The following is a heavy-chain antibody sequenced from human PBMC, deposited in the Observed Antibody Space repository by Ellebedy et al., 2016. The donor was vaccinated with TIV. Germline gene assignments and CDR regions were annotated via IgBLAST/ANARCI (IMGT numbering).Heavy chain of an antibody. CDR2: IYYSGST. CDR3: ARETLDWYFDY. Sequence: SETLSLXXTVSGDSISSYYWSWIRQPPGKGLEWIGYIYYSGSTNYNPSLKSRVTISVDTSKNQFSLKLSSVTAADTAVYYCARETLDWYFDYWGQGTLVTVSS. J-gene: IGHJ4*02. D-gene: IGHD3/OR15-3a*01. CDR1: GDSISSYY. V-gene: IGHV4-59*01.